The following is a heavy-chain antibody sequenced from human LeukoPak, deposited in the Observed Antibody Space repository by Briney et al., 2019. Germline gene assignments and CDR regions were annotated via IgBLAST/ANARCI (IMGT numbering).Heavy chain of an antibody. CDR3: ARIDAFDI. CDR2: ISSRGSCT. CDR1: GFTFSNYN. J-gene: IGHJ3*02. Sequence: PGGSLRLSCAASGFTFSNYNMNWVRQAPGKGLEWVSYISSRGSCTYYADSAKGRFTISRDNAKNSLYLQMNSLRAEDTAVYYCARIDAFDIWGQGTMVTVSS. V-gene: IGHV3-21*06.